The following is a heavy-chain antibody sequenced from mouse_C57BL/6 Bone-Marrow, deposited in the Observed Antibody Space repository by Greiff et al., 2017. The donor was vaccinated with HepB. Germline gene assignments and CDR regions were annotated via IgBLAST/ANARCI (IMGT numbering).Heavy chain of an antibody. CDR2: IDPSDSYT. CDR1: GYTFTSYW. CDR3: ARSTPGSSYWYFDV. D-gene: IGHD1-1*01. J-gene: IGHJ1*03. Sequence: QVHVKQPGAELVMPGASVKLSCKASGYTFTSYWMHWVKQRPGQGLEWIGEIDPSDSYTNYNQKFKGKSTLTVDKSSSTAYMQLSSLTSEDSAVYYCARSTPGSSYWYFDVWGTGTTVTVSS. V-gene: IGHV1-69*01.